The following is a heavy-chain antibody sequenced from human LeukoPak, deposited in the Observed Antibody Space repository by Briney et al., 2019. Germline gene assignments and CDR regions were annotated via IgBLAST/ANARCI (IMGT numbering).Heavy chain of an antibody. J-gene: IGHJ3*02. Sequence: SVKVSCKASGGTFSSYAISWVRQAPGQGLEWMGGIIPIFGTANYAQKFQGRVTITADESTSTAYMELSSLRSEDTAVYYCARARSSTSCCAFDIWGQGTMVTVSS. D-gene: IGHD2-2*01. CDR2: IIPIFGTA. CDR1: GGTFSSYA. CDR3: ARARSSTSCCAFDI. V-gene: IGHV1-69*13.